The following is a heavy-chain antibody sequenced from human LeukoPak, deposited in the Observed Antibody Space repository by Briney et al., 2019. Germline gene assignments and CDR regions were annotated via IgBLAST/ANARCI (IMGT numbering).Heavy chain of an antibody. J-gene: IGHJ6*02. Sequence: GASVKVSCKASGYTFTFYGINWVRQAPGQGLEWMGWVSAYNDNTNYAQKFQGRVTMTTNTSTTTAYMELRSLRSDDTAVYYCARDRSLSRSGLEATYYAMDVWGQGTTVTVSS. V-gene: IGHV1-18*01. D-gene: IGHD6-25*01. CDR3: ARDRSLSRSGLEATYYAMDV. CDR1: GYTFTFYG. CDR2: VSAYNDNT.